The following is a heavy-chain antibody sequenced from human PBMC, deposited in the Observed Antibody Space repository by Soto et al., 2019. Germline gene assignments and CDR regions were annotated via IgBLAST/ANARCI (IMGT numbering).Heavy chain of an antibody. D-gene: IGHD1-1*01. Sequence: EVQLVESGGGLVQPGGSLRLSCAASGFIFSDYTMIWVRQAPGKGLEWVSYISSTSRSIYYADSVKGRFTISRDNAKNSLYLQMNSLRDEDTAVYDCTRGRTDYFDYWGQGTLVTVSS. CDR3: TRGRTDYFDY. CDR2: ISSTSRSI. CDR1: GFIFSDYT. V-gene: IGHV3-48*02. J-gene: IGHJ4*02.